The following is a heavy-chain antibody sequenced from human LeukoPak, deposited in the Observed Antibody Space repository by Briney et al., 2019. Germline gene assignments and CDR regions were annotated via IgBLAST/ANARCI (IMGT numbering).Heavy chain of an antibody. D-gene: IGHD3-22*01. J-gene: IGHJ1*01. Sequence: GGSLRLSCAASGFTFSSYGMHWVRQAPGKGLEWVAFIRYDGSNKYYADSVKGRFTISRDNSKNTLYLQMNSLRAEDTAVYYCATYSSLNRREFQYWGQGTLLTVSS. CDR1: GFTFSSYG. CDR3: ATYSSLNRREFQY. V-gene: IGHV3-30*02. CDR2: IRYDGSNK.